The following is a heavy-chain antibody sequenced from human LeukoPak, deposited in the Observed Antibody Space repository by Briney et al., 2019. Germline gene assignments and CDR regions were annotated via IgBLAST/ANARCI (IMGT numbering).Heavy chain of an antibody. V-gene: IGHV3-30*18. CDR1: GFTFSNYG. Sequence: GTSLRLSCAGSGFTFSNYGIPWVRQAPGKGLEWVAVVSHDGTTEYYADSVKGRFTLSRDNSKNILFLQVNSLRGEDTAAYYCAKTLGVGTDYYYYGMDVWGQGTTVTVS. CDR3: AKTLGVGTDYYYYGMDV. CDR2: VSHDGTTE. D-gene: IGHD1-1*01. J-gene: IGHJ6*02.